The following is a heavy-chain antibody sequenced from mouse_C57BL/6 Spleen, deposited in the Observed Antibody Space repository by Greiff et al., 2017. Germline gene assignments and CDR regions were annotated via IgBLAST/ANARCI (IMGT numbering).Heavy chain of an antibody. CDR3: AREDYYGSSSRYFDV. J-gene: IGHJ1*03. V-gene: IGHV1-55*01. CDR1: GYTFTSYW. Sequence: QVQLQQPGAELVKPGASVKMSCKASGYTFTSYWITWVKQRPGQGLEWIGDIYPGSGSTNNNEKFKSKATLTVDTSSSTAYMQLSSLTSEDSAVYYCAREDYYGSSSRYFDVWGTGTTVTVSS. D-gene: IGHD1-1*01. CDR2: IYPGSGST.